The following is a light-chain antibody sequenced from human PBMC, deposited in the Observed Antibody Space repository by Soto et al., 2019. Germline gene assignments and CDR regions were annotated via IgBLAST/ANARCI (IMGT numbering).Light chain of an antibody. Sequence: QSVLTQPRSVSGSPGQSVTISCTGTSSDVGGYNYDSWYQHHPGKAPRLMIYDVSKRPSGVPDRFSGSKSGNTASLTISGLQAEDEADYYCCSYTGVGYVFGTGTKVTVL. CDR2: DVS. CDR3: CSYTGVGYV. CDR1: SSDVGGYNY. V-gene: IGLV2-11*01. J-gene: IGLJ1*01.